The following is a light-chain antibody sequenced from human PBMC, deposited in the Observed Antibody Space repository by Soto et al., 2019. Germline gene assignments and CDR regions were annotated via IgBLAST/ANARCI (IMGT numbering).Light chain of an antibody. J-gene: IGLJ3*02. Sequence: QSFLTQPPSVSGAAGQRVTISCTGSSSNIGAGYDVHWYQQLPGTAPKLLIYHTSNRPSGVPDRFSGSKSDTSASLAITGLQAEDEADYYCQSYDTNLSGSVFGGGTKVTVL. CDR2: HTS. CDR3: QSYDTNLSGSV. CDR1: SSNIGAGYD. V-gene: IGLV1-40*01.